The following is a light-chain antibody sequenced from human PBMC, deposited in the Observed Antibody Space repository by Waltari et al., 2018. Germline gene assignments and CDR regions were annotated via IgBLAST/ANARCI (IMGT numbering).Light chain of an antibody. CDR1: SSDVGGYNY. V-gene: IGLV2-11*01. J-gene: IGLJ3*02. CDR2: EVN. CDR3: CSYAGSYTPWV. Sequence: QSALTQPRSVSGSPGQSVTISCTGTSSDVGGYNYVSWYEQHPGKAPKLMIYEVNRRPSGVPDRFAGSKSGNTASLTISGLQTEDEADYYCCSYAGSYTPWVFGGGTKLTVL.